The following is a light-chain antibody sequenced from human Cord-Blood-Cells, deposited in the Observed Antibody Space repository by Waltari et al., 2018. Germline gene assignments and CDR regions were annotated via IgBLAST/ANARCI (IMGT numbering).Light chain of an antibody. V-gene: IGLV3-19*01. CDR3: NSRDSSGNHLV. CDR1: SLRSYY. J-gene: IGLJ2*01. Sequence: SSELTQDPAVSVALGQTVRITCQGDSLRSYYASWYPQKPGQAPVLVIYGKNNRPSGIPDRFSGSSSGNTASLTITGAQAEDEADYYGNSRDSSGNHLVFGGGTKLTVL. CDR2: GKN.